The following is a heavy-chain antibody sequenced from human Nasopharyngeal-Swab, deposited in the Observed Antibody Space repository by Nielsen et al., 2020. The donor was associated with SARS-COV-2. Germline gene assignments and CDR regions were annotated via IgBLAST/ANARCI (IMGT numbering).Heavy chain of an antibody. CDR2: IYTSGST. D-gene: IGHD4-17*01. Sequence: SETLSLTCTVSGGSISSGSYYWSWIRQPAGKGLEWIGRIYTSGSTNYNPSLKSRVTISVDTSKNQFSLKLSSVTAADTAVYYCARGLRGVTTYYYYYYKDVWGKGTTVTVSS. CDR1: GGSISSGSYY. J-gene: IGHJ6*03. V-gene: IGHV4-61*02. CDR3: ARGLRGVTTYYYYYYKDV.